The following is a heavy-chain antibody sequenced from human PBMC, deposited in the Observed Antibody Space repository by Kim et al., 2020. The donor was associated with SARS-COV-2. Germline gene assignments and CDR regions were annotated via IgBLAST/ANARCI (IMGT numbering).Heavy chain of an antibody. J-gene: IGHJ3*02. D-gene: IGHD3-10*01. CDR1: GFTFDDYA. V-gene: IGHV3-9*01. Sequence: GGSLRLSCAASGFTFDDYAMHWVRQAPGKGLEWVSGISWNSGSIGYADSVKGRFTISRDNAKNSLYLQMNSLRAEDTALYYCAKSPPMVQAFDIWGQGTMVTVSS. CDR2: ISWNSGSI. CDR3: AKSPPMVQAFDI.